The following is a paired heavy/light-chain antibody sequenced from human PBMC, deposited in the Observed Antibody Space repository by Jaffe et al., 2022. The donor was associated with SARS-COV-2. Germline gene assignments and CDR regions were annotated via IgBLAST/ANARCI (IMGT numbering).Heavy chain of an antibody. Sequence: EVRLVDSGGGLIQPGGSLSLSCAASGFTVSSNYMSWVRQAPGRGLEWVSVIYSGGSTYYADSVKGRFTISRDNSKNTLYLQMNSLRAEDTAVYYCARNGVDHYYGLDVWGQGTTVTVSS. V-gene: IGHV3-53*01. CDR3: ARNGVDHYYGLDV. CDR1: GFTVSSNY. J-gene: IGHJ6*02. D-gene: IGHD2-8*01. CDR2: IYSGGST.
Light chain of an antibody. CDR2: DAS. V-gene: IGKV3-11*01. CDR3: QQRSNWPTIT. CDR1: QSVSSY. Sequence: EIVLTQSPATLSLSPGERATLSCRASQSVSSYLAWYQQKPGQAPRLLIYDASNRATGIPARFSGSGSGTDFTLTISSLEPEDFAVYYCQQRSNWPTITFGQGTRLEIK. J-gene: IGKJ5*01.